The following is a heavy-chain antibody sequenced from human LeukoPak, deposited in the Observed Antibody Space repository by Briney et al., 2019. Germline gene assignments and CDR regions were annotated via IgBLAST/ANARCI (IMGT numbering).Heavy chain of an antibody. CDR1: GFTFSDYY. Sequence: GGSLRLSCAASGFTFSDYYMSWIRQAPGKGLEWVSYISSSSSTIYYADSVRGRFTMSRDNAKNSLHLQMNSLRDEDTAVYYCARDDSRGYYYGMDVWGLGTTVTVSS. CDR3: ARDDSRGYYYGMDV. V-gene: IGHV3-11*04. J-gene: IGHJ6*02. CDR2: ISSSSSTI. D-gene: IGHD2-21*02.